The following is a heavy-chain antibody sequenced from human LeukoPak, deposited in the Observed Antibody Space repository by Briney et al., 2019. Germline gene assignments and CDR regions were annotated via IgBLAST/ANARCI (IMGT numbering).Heavy chain of an antibody. CDR1: GYTFNSYW. J-gene: IGHJ4*02. CDR3: VRRTYGDGDYYFDY. Sequence: GESLKISCKGSGYTFNSYWIGWVRQKPGKGLEWMGIIHPGDSDTRYSPSFQGQVTISADKSISTAYLQWSSLKASDTAMYYCVRRTYGDGDYYFDYWGQGTLVTVSS. D-gene: IGHD4-17*01. CDR2: IHPGDSDT. V-gene: IGHV5-51*01.